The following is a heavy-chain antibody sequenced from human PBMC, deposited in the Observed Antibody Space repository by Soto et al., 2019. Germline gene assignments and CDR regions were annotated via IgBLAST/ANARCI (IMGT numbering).Heavy chain of an antibody. J-gene: IGHJ4*02. CDR2: IKQDGSEK. CDR3: ARVRCSSTSCYFDY. Sequence: GGSLRLSCAASGFSFSSYWMSWVRQAPGKGLEWVANIKQDGSEKYYVDSVKGRFTISKDNGKNSLYLQMNSLRAEDTAVYSCARVRCSSTSCYFDYWGQGTLVTVSS. CDR1: GFSFSSYW. V-gene: IGHV3-7*05. D-gene: IGHD2-2*01.